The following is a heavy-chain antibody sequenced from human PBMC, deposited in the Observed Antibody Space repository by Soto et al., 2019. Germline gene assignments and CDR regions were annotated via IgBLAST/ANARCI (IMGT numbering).Heavy chain of an antibody. J-gene: IGHJ6*02. CDR2: INPNSGGT. D-gene: IGHD3-3*01. CDR1: GYTFTGYY. V-gene: IGHV1-2*02. Sequence: ASVKVSCKAPGYTFTGYYMHWVRQAPGQGLEWMGWINPNSGGTNYAQKFQGRVTMTRGTSISTAYKERSRLRPDDRAVYYRARVGGWTRRITIFPVVPYDYYYGMVVWGQGTTLTVS. CDR3: ARVGGWTRRITIFPVVPYDYYYGMVV.